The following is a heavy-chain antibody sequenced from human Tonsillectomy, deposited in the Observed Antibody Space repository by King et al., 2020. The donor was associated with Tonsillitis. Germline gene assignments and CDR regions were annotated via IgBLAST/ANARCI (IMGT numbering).Heavy chain of an antibody. D-gene: IGHD5-12*01. CDR3: ARVEFSSGYSGFYYGMDV. V-gene: IGHV1-2*02. CDR1: GYTFTGYY. Sequence: QAQLVQSGAEVKKPGASVKVSCKASGYTFTGYYVHWVRQAPGQGLEWMGWINPNNGGTNYAQKFQGRVTMTRDTSISTAYMELSRLRSDDTAVYYCARVEFSSGYSGFYYGMDVWGQGTTVTVSS. CDR2: INPNNGGT. J-gene: IGHJ6*02.